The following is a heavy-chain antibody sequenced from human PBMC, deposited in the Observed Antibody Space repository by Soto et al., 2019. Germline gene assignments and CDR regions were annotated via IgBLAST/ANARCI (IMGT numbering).Heavy chain of an antibody. J-gene: IGHJ4*02. Sequence: SETLSLTCAVYGGSFSGYYWSWIRQPPGKGLEWIGEINHSGSTNYNPSLKSRVTISVDTSKNQFSLKLSSVTAVDTAVYYCARRRVAAAGINYFDYWGQGTLVTVSS. V-gene: IGHV4-34*01. D-gene: IGHD6-13*01. CDR3: ARRRVAAAGINYFDY. CDR1: GGSFSGYY. CDR2: INHSGST.